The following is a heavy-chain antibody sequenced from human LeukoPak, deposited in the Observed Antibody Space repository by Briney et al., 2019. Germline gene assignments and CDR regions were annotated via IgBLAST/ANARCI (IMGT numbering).Heavy chain of an antibody. Sequence: GGSLRLSCAASGFTFSSYAMNWVRQAPGRGLEWVSTISGDGGETHYVDSVRGRFTISRANSKNTLFMHMSTLRAEDTAVYYCGKSGSRDWDYYEYWGQGTVVTASS. CDR2: ISGDGGET. D-gene: IGHD2-15*01. J-gene: IGHJ4*02. V-gene: IGHV3-23*01. CDR1: GFTFSSYA. CDR3: GKSGSRDWDYYEY.